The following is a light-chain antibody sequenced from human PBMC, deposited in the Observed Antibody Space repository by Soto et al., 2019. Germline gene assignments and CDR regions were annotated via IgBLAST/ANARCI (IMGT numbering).Light chain of an antibody. CDR2: SHN. CDR3: AAWDDSLNVWV. CDR1: SSNIGRNT. J-gene: IGLJ3*02. Sequence: QSVLTQPPSASGTPGQRVTISCSGSSSNIGRNTVNWYQQLPGTAPKLLIYSHNQRPSGVPDRFSGSKSGTSTSLAISGLQSEDEADYYCAAWDDSLNVWVFGGGTKLTV. V-gene: IGLV1-44*01.